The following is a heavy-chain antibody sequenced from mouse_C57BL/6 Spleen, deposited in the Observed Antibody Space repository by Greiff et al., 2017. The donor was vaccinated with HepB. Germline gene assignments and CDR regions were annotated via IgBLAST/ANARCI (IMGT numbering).Heavy chain of an antibody. J-gene: IGHJ3*01. V-gene: IGHV1-82*01. CDR2: IYPGDGDT. CDR1: GYAFSSSW. D-gene: IGHD2-4*01. Sequence: QVQLQQSGPELVKPGASVKISCKASGYAFSSSWMNWVKQRPGKGLEWIGRIYPGDGDTNYNGKFKGKATLTADKSSSTAYMQLSSLTSEDSAVYFCARGGYDYHPFAYWGQGTLVTVSA. CDR3: ARGGYDYHPFAY.